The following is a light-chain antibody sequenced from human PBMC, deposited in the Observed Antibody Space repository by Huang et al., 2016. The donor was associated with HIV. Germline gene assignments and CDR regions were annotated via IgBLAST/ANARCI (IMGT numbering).Light chain of an antibody. CDR1: QSVSSSY. Sequence: EIVLTQSPGTLSLSPGERATLSCRASQSVSSSYLAWYRQRPGQAPRLVIYGTSTMATGIPDRFSGSGSGTDFTLTISRLEPEDFAVYYCQQYGSSYTFGQGTKLEIK. CDR2: GTS. V-gene: IGKV3-20*01. J-gene: IGKJ2*01. CDR3: QQYGSSYT.